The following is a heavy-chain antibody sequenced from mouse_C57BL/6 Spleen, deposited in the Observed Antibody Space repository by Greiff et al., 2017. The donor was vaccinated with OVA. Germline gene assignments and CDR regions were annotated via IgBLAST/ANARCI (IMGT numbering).Heavy chain of an antibody. CDR3: ARWDDYDSYYFDY. Sequence: QVQLKQPGAELVRPGSSVKLSCKASGYTFTSYWMHWVKQRPIQGLEWIGNIDPSDSETHYNQKFKDKATLTVDKSSSTAYMQLSSLTSEDSAVYYCARWDDYDSYYFDYWGQGTTLTVSS. J-gene: IGHJ2*01. D-gene: IGHD2-4*01. CDR1: GYTFTSYW. V-gene: IGHV1-52*01. CDR2: IDPSDSET.